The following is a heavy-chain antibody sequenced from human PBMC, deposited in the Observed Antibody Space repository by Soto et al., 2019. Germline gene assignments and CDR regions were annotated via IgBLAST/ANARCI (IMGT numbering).Heavy chain of an antibody. CDR1: AGSISSGGYY. Sequence: SETLSLTCTVSAGSISSGGYYWSWIRQHPGKGLEWIGYIYYSGSTYYNPSLKSRVTRSVDTSKNQFSLKLSSVTAADTAVYYCARAQRDCSGGSCYSDLFEPWGQGTLVTVSS. D-gene: IGHD2-15*01. J-gene: IGHJ5*02. CDR2: IYYSGST. CDR3: ARAQRDCSGGSCYSDLFEP. V-gene: IGHV4-31*03.